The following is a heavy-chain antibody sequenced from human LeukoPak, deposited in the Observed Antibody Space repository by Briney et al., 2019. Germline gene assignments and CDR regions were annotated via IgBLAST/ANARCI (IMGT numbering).Heavy chain of an antibody. CDR3: ARDQGPLGIAAAGTLY. V-gene: IGHV1-69*04. CDR1: GGTFSSYA. D-gene: IGHD6-13*01. J-gene: IGHJ4*02. Sequence: GASVKVSCKASGGTFSSYAISWVRQAPGQGLEWMGRIIPILGIANYAQKFQGRVTITADKSTSTAYMELSSLRSEDTAVYYCARDQGPLGIAAAGTLYWGQGTLVTVSS. CDR2: IIPILGIA.